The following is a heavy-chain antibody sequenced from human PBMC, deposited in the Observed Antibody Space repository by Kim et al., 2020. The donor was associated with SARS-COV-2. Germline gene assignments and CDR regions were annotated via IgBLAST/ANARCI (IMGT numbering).Heavy chain of an antibody. J-gene: IGHJ4*02. CDR3: ARGPNRFYFDY. Sequence: TNYHPSPNSRVTISVDTSKNQFSLDLSSVTAADTAVYYCARGPNRFYFDYWGQGTLVTVSS. CDR2: T. V-gene: IGHV4-59*09.